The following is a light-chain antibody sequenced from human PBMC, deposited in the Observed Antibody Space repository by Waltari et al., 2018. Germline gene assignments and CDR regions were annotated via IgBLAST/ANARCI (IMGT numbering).Light chain of an antibody. J-gene: IGKJ3*01. CDR2: DAS. V-gene: IGKV3-11*01. CDR1: QSVSTY. CDR3: QQRSNWPV. Sequence: EIVLTQSPATLSLSPGERATLSCRASQSVSTYLAWYQQKPGQAPRLLIYDASNRATGIPARFSGSGSGTDFTLTISSLEPEDFAVYYCQQRSNWPVFG.